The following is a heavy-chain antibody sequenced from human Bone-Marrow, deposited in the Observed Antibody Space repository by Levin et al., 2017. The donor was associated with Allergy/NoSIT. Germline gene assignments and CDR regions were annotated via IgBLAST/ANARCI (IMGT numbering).Heavy chain of an antibody. D-gene: IGHD3-3*01. V-gene: IGHV3-9*01. CDR3: TDGRYYDFWSGYFRY. J-gene: IGHJ4*02. Sequence: GGSLRLSCVVSGFAFEDFAMHWVRQAPGKGLEWVSGVSWNSGTIAYADSVKGRFSISRDNSKRPLYLQMDSLRTEDTAFYYCTDGRYYDFWSGYFRYWGQGSLVTVSS. CDR1: GFAFEDFA. CDR2: VSWNSGTI.